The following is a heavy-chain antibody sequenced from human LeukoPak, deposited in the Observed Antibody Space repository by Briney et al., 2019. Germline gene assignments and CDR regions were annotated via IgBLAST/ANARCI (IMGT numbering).Heavy chain of an antibody. CDR3: ARGFGSGSSSYYYGMDV. CDR1: GGSISSYY. CDR2: IYDTGST. D-gene: IGHD3-10*01. Sequence: PSETLSLTCTVSGGSISSYYWSWIRLPPGKGPEWIGYIYDTGSTDYNPSLKSRVTISADTSKNQFSLSLNSVTAADTAVYYCARGFGSGSSSYYYGMDVWGQGTTVTISS. J-gene: IGHJ6*02. V-gene: IGHV4-59*01.